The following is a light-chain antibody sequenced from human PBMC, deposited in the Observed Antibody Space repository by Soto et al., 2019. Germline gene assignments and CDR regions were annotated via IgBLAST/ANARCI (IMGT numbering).Light chain of an antibody. CDR3: SSYTRSSTLRV. V-gene: IGLV2-14*01. Sequence: QSALTQPASVSGSPGQSITISCTGTSSDVGGYNYVSWYQQYPGKAPKLMIYDVSNRPSGVSNRFSGSKSGNTASLTISGLQDEDEADYYCSSYTRSSTLRVFGGGTKVTVL. J-gene: IGLJ2*01. CDR2: DVS. CDR1: SSDVGGYNY.